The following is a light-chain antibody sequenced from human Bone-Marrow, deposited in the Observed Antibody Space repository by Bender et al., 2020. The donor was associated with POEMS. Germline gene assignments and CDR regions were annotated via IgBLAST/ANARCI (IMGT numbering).Light chain of an antibody. J-gene: IGLJ1*01. CDR3: CSTKV. Sequence: QSALTQPASVSGSPGQSITISCTGTSSDVGGYNYVSWYQQHPGKVPKLIIYEVTKRPSGISPRFSGSKSGNTAYLTISGLQAEDEADYYCCSTKVFGTGTKVIVL. CDR1: SSDVGGYNY. CDR2: EVT. V-gene: IGLV2-14*01.